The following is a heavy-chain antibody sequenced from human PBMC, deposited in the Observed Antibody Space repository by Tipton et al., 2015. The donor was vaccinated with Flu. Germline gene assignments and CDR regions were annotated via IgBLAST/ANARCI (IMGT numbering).Heavy chain of an antibody. CDR1: GGSFSGYY. D-gene: IGHD2-8*01. CDR3: ARGSPSRGYCTNGVCYTIYYYYGMDV. J-gene: IGHJ6*02. CDR2: INHSGST. Sequence: TLSLTCAVYGGSFSGYYWSWIRQPPGKGLEWIGEINHSGSTNYNPSLKSRVTIPVDTSKNQFSLKLSSVTAADTAVYYCARGSPSRGYCTNGVCYTIYYYYGMDVWGQGTTVTVSS. V-gene: IGHV4-34*01.